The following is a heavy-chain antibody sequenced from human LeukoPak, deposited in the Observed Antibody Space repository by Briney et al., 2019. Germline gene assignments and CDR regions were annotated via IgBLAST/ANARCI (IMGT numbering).Heavy chain of an antibody. D-gene: IGHD3-10*01. V-gene: IGHV1-69*04. Sequence: SVKVSCKASGGTFSSYAISWVRQAPGQGLEWMGRIIPILGIANYAQKFQGRVTITADKSTSTAYMELSSLRSEDTAVYYGARRWFGLDWGQGTLVTVSS. CDR3: ARRWFGLD. CDR2: IIPILGIA. CDR1: GGTFSSYA. J-gene: IGHJ1*01.